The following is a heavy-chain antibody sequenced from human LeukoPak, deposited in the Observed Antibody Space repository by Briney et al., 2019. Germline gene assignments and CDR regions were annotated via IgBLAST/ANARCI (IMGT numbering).Heavy chain of an antibody. D-gene: IGHD6-19*01. Sequence: ASVKVSCKVSGYTLTELSMHWVRQAPGKGLEWMGGFDPEDGETIYAQKFQGRVTMTEDTSTDTAYMELSSLRSEDTAVYYCATYFRSGWYVVGFDHWGQGTLVTVSS. CDR2: FDPEDGET. CDR1: GYTLTELS. J-gene: IGHJ4*02. V-gene: IGHV1-24*01. CDR3: ATYFRSGWYVVGFDH.